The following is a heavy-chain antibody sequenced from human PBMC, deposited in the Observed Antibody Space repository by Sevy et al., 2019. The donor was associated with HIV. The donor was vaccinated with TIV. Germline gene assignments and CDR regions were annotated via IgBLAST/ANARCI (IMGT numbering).Heavy chain of an antibody. V-gene: IGHV3-53*03. CDR1: EFTVSSKY. Sequence: GGFLRLSCAASEFTVSSKYMSWVRQAPGKGLEWVSVIYSGGNTYYADSVKGRFTISRDISKNTLYLQMNSLRAEDTAPCYCATTSTPLYYYALDVWGQGTTVTVSS. J-gene: IGHJ6*02. CDR3: ATTSTPLYYYALDV. D-gene: IGHD2-15*01. CDR2: IYSGGNT.